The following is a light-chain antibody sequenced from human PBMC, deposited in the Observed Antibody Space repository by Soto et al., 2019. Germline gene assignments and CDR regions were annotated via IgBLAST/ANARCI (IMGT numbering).Light chain of an antibody. Sequence: QPVLTQSPSASASLGASVKLTCTLSSGHSSYAIAWHQQQPEKGPRHLMKLDSDCSHSKGVAIPGRFSGSSSGAERYPTISSLQSEDEADYYCQTWGSGIHVVFGGGTKLTVL. CDR1: SGHSSYA. J-gene: IGLJ2*01. CDR3: QTWGSGIHVV. V-gene: IGLV4-69*01. CDR2: LDSDCSH.